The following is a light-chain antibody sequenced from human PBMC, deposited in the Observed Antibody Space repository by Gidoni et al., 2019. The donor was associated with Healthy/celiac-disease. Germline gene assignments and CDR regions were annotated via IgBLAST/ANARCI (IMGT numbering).Light chain of an antibody. CDR2: RNN. V-gene: IGLV1-47*01. Sequence: QSVLTQPPSASGTPGQRVTISCSGSSSNIGSNYVYWHQQLPGTAPKLLIYRNNQRPSGVPDRFSGSKSGTSASLAISGLRSEDEADYYCAAWDDSLSVVVCGGGTKLTVL. CDR1: SSNIGSNY. J-gene: IGLJ2*01. CDR3: AAWDDSLSVVV.